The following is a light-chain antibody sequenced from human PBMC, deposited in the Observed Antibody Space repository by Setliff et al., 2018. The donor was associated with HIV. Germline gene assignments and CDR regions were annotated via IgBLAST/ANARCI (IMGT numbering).Light chain of an antibody. J-gene: IGLJ2*01. V-gene: IGLV1-40*01. CDR1: ASNIGAGYD. Sequence: QSVLTQPLSVSGAPGQRVTLSCTGSASNIGAGYDVHWYQQFPGTVPKLLIFGNKNRPSGVPDRFSGSKSGTSGFLVITGLQAEDEADYYCQSFDNRLEGAIFGGGTKVTVL. CDR2: GNK. CDR3: QSFDNRLEGAI.